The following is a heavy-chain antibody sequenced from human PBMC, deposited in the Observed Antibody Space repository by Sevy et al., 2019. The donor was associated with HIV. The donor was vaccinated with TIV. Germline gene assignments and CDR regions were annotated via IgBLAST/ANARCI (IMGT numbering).Heavy chain of an antibody. D-gene: IGHD5-18*01. V-gene: IGHV3-49*03. CDR1: GFTFGDCA. CDR3: TKMDTALDAFDY. CDR2: IRSQTYGGTT. J-gene: IGHJ4*01. Sequence: GGSLRLSCTASGFTFGDCAMSWFRQAPGMGLEWVGLIRSQTYGGTTNYAASVSGRFTISRDDSESIVYLQMNGLKTEDTAMYDCTKMDTALDAFDYWGQGTLVTVSS.